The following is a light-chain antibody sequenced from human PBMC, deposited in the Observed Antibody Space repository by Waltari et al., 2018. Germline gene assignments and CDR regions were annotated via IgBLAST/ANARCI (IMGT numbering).Light chain of an antibody. Sequence: NFMLNQPHSVSESPGKTVTISCTRSSGSIASNYVQWFQQRPGSAPTTVIYEDYQRPSGVPDRFSGSIDSSSNSASLTISGLKTEDEADYYCQSYDGINWMFGGGTKLTVL. CDR1: SGSIASNY. V-gene: IGLV6-57*03. CDR3: QSYDGINWM. J-gene: IGLJ3*02. CDR2: EDY.